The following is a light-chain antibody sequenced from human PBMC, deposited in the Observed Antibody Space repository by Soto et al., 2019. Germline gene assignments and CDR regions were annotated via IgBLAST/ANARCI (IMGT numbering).Light chain of an antibody. J-gene: IGKJ1*01. CDR3: QQSYSTPRT. CDR1: QSISNY. CDR2: AAS. V-gene: IGKV1-39*01. Sequence: DIQMTQSPSSLSASVGDRVTITCRASQSISNYLNWYQQKPGKAPKLLMFAASSLQSGVPSRFSGGRSRTDFPLTISTLQPEDFATYYCQQSYSTPRTFGQGTKVEIK.